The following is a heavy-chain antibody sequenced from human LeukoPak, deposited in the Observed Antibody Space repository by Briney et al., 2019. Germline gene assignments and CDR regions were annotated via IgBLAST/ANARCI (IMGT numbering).Heavy chain of an antibody. Sequence: GASVKVSCKTSGYTFTAYYMHWVRQAPGQGLEWMGWINPNSGGTNYAQKFQGRVTMTRDTSISTMYMELSRLRSDDTAVYYCARDSLPTYWNWFDPWGQGTLVTVSS. CDR3: ARDSLPTYWNWFDP. J-gene: IGHJ5*02. V-gene: IGHV1-2*02. CDR1: GYTFTAYY. CDR2: INPNSGGT. D-gene: IGHD2-8*02.